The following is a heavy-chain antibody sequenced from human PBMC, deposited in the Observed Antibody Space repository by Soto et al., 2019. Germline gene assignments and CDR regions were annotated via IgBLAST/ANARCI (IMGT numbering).Heavy chain of an antibody. CDR1: GGSISSYY. V-gene: IGHV4-59*01. Sequence: SETLSLTCTVSGGSISSYYWSWIRQPPGKGLEWIGYIYYSGSTNYNPSLKSRVTISVDTSKNQFSLKLSSVTAADTAVYYCARVSPYGGDYVRNAFDIWGQGTMVTVSS. CDR2: IYYSGST. D-gene: IGHD4-17*01. CDR3: ARVSPYGGDYVRNAFDI. J-gene: IGHJ3*02.